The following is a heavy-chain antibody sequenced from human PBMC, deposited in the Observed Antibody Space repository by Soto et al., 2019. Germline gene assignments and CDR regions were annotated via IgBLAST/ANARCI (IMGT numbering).Heavy chain of an antibody. CDR1: GFTFSDYY. J-gene: IGHJ6*02. CDR2: ISSSSSYT. Sequence: QVQLVESGGGLVKPGGSLRLSCAASGFTFSDYYMSWIRQAPGKGLEWVSYISSSSSYTNYADSVKGRFTISRDNAKNALYLQMNSLRAEDTAVYYCARVIAAAGTDGMDVWGQGTTVTVSS. D-gene: IGHD6-13*01. V-gene: IGHV3-11*05. CDR3: ARVIAAAGTDGMDV.